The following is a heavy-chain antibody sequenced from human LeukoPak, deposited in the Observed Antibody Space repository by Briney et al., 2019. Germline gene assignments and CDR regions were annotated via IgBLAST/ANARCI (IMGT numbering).Heavy chain of an antibody. V-gene: IGHV1-69*02. D-gene: IGHD2-2*01. CDR1: GGTFSSYT. CDR2: IIPILGIA. CDR3: ARGLCSSTSCYLSWFDP. J-gene: IGHJ5*02. Sequence: SVKVSCKASGGTFSSYTISWVRQAPGQGLEWMGRIIPILGIANYAQKFQGRVTITADKSSSTAYMELSSLRSEDTAVYYCARGLCSSTSCYLSWFDPWGQGTLVTVSS.